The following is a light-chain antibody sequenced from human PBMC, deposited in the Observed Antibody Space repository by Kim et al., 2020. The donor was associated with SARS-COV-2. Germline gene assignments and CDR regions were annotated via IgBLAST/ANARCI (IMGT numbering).Light chain of an antibody. CDR1: SSDIGTYNL. Sequence: QSVLTQPASVSGSPGQSITISCTGTSSDIGTYNLVSWYQQHPGKAPKLMIYEVTKRPSGVSNRFSASKSGNTASLTISGLQAEDEADYYCCSYVGTSTFETSVFGTGTKVTVL. J-gene: IGLJ1*01. CDR2: EVT. CDR3: CSYVGTSTFETSV. V-gene: IGLV2-23*02.